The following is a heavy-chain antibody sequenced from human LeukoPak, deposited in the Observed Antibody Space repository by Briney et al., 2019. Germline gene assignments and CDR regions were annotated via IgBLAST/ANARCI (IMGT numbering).Heavy chain of an antibody. D-gene: IGHD6-19*01. V-gene: IGHV3-23*01. CDR3: AASRATQWLVRPFDY. J-gene: IGHJ4*02. Sequence: PGGSLRLSCAASGFTFSSYAMSWVRQAPGKGLEWVSAISGSGGSTYYADSVKGRFTISRDNSKNTLYLQMNSLRAEDTAVYYCAASRATQWLVRPFDYWGQGTLVTVSS. CDR1: GFTFSSYA. CDR2: ISGSGGST.